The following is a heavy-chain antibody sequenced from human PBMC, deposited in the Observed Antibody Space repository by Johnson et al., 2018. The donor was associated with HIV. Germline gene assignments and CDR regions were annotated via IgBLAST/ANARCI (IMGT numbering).Heavy chain of an antibody. J-gene: IGHJ3*02. Sequence: VQLVESGGGVVRPGGSLRLSCAASGFTFDDYGMSWVRQVPGKGLEWVSGISWNSGSIGYADSVKGRFTISRDNSKNTLYLQMDSLRAEDTAVYYCAILRWGAFDIWGQGTMVTVSS. CDR1: GFTFDDYG. CDR3: AILRWGAFDI. V-gene: IGHV3-20*04. CDR2: ISWNSGSI. D-gene: IGHD2-21*01.